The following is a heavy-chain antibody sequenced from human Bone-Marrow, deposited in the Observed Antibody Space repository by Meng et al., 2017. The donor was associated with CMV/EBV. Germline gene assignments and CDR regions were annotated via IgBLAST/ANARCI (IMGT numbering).Heavy chain of an antibody. D-gene: IGHD3-3*01. CDR3: ARDLTSFVGVVFDY. Sequence: ASVKVSCKASGYTFTSYDINWVRQATGQGLEWMGWMNPNSGNTGYAQKFQGRVTMTRDTSTSTVYMELSSLRSEDTAVYYCARDLTSFVGVVFDYWGQGTLVTVSS. CDR2: MNPNSGNT. CDR1: GYTFTSYD. V-gene: IGHV1-8*01. J-gene: IGHJ4*02.